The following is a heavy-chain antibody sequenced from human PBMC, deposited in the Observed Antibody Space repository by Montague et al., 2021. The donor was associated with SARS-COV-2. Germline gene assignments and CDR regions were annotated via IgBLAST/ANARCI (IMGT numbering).Heavy chain of an antibody. V-gene: IGHV4-39*01. J-gene: IGHJ6*03. Sequence: SETLSLTYTVSGGSVSSSPYYWGWIRQPPGRGLEWVGSISYSGRTYFSPSLKSRLTISVDSSENQFSLRLSSVTAADTAVYYCASSYYYGSRTYVYNYYMDVWGKGTTVTVSS. CDR2: ISYSGRT. CDR1: GGSVSSSPYY. D-gene: IGHD3-10*01. CDR3: ASSYYYGSRTYVYNYYMDV.